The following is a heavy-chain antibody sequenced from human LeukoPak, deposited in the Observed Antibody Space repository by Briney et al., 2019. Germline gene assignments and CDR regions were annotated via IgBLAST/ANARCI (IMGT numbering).Heavy chain of an antibody. CDR3: ARHRYDFWSGYYDY. CDR2: IYYSGST. J-gene: IGHJ4*02. CDR1: GGSISSSSYY. V-gene: IGHV4-39*01. D-gene: IGHD3-3*01. Sequence: SETLSLTCTVSGGSISSSSYYWGWIRQPPGKGLEWIGSIYYSGSTYYNPSLKSRVTISVDTSKNQFSLKLSSVTAADTAVYYCARHRYDFWSGYYDYWGQGTLVTVSS.